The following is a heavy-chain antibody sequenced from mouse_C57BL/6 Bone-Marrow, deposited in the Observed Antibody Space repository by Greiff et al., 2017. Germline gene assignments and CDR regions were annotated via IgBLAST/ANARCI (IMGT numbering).Heavy chain of an antibody. CDR1: GFTFSDYG. CDR3: ARFAY. Sequence: DVLLVESGGGLVKPGGSLKLSCAASGFTFSDYGMNWVRQTPEKGLEWVAYISSGSSTIYYADTVKGRFTISRDNAKSTLYLQMTSLRSEDTAMYYCARFAYWGQGTLVTVSA. V-gene: IGHV5-17*01. CDR2: ISSGSSTI. J-gene: IGHJ3*01.